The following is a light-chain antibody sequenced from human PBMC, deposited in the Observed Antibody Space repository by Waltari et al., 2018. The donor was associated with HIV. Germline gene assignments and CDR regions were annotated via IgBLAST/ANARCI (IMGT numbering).Light chain of an antibody. J-gene: IGLJ3*02. CDR2: EVT. V-gene: IGLV2-14*03. CDR1: NNDVGTYNY. Sequence: QSALTQPASVSGSPGQSITISCTGTNNDVGTYNYVSWYQQHPGKAPKLLIYEVTDRPSGGSDRFSGSKSGNTASLTICGLQAEDEADYYCSSYTSSISLVFGGGTKVTVL. CDR3: SSYTSSISLV.